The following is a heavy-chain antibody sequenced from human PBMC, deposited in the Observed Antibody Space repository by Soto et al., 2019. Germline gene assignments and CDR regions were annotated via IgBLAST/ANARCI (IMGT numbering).Heavy chain of an antibody. CDR1: GGSISSSSYY. Sequence: LSLTCTVAGGSISSSSYYWGWIRQPPGKGLEWIGSIYYSGSTYYNPSLKSRVTISVDTSKNQFSLKLSSVTAADTAVYYCARRGTYYDFWSGPDYYYYGMDVWGQGTTVTVSS. V-gene: IGHV4-39*01. CDR2: IYYSGST. CDR3: ARRGTYYDFWSGPDYYYYGMDV. J-gene: IGHJ6*02. D-gene: IGHD3-3*01.